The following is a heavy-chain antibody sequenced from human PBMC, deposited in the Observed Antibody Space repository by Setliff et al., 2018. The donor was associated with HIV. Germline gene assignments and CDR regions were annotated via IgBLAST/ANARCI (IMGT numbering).Heavy chain of an antibody. Sequence: PSETLSLTCSVSGGSIRSGSYYWSWTRQPAGKGLEWIGHIYSTGGTRYNPSLESRLTILVDTSRNQFSLNLSSVTAADTAVYYCARAAYSGTYVWEPATDLWGRGTLVTVSS. CDR1: GGSIRSGSYY. CDR2: IYSTGGT. J-gene: IGHJ2*01. CDR3: ARAAYSGTYVWEPATDL. V-gene: IGHV4-61*09. D-gene: IGHD1-26*01.